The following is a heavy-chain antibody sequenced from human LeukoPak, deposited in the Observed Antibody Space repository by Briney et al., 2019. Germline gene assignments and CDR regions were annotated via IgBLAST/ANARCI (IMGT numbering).Heavy chain of an antibody. CDR3: VRGIGVAGDY. CDR1: GYTFTSFD. D-gene: IGHD6-19*01. V-gene: IGHV1-8*01. J-gene: IGHJ4*02. CDR2: MSPNSGNT. Sequence: ASVKVSCKASGYTFTSFDMNWMRQATGQGLEWMGLMSPNSGNTGYAQKFQGRVTMTTNTSISTAYMELSSLRSEDTAMYYCVRGIGVAGDYWGQGTLVTVSS.